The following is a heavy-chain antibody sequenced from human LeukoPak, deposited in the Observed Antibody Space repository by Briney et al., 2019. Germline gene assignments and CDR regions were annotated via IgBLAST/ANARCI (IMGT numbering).Heavy chain of an antibody. CDR1: GFTFSSYA. J-gene: IGHJ4*02. CDR2: ISGSGGST. D-gene: IGHD5-12*01. Sequence: GGSLRLSCAASGFTFSSYAMSWVRQAPGKGLEWVSAISGSGGSTYYADSVKGRFTISRDNAKNSLYLQMNSLRAEDTAVYYCARDRVATDYWGQGTLVTVSS. V-gene: IGHV3-23*01. CDR3: ARDRVATDY.